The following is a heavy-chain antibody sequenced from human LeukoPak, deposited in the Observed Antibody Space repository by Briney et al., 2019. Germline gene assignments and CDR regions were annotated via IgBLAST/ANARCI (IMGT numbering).Heavy chain of an antibody. CDR3: AREGIAVAGSFDY. V-gene: IGHV3-74*01. D-gene: IGHD6-19*01. CDR2: INSDGSST. CDR1: GFTFSSYW. J-gene: IGHJ4*02. Sequence: GGSLRLSCAASGFTFSSYWMHWVRQAPGKGLEWVSRINSDGSSTSYADSVKGRFTISRDNAKNTLYLQMNSLRAEDTAVYYCAREGIAVAGSFDYWGQGTLVTVSS.